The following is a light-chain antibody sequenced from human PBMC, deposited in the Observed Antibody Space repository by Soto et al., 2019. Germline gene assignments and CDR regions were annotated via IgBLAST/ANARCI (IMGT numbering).Light chain of an antibody. CDR3: QSFDTRLSGYV. V-gene: IGLV1-40*01. CDR1: SSNIGARYD. CDR2: GNT. Sequence: QSVLTQPPSVSGAPGQRVTISCTGSSSNIGARYDVHWYQQLPGTAPKLLIYGNTNRPAWVPDRFSGSKFGTSASLAITGLRPEAEAHYYCQSFDTRLSGYVFATGTKVTVL. J-gene: IGLJ1*01.